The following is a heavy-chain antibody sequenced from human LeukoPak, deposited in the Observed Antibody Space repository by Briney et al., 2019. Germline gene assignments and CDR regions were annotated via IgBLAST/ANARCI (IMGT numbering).Heavy chain of an antibody. CDR2: INHSGST. CDR1: GGSFSGYF. CDR3: ARGRHYSSGNYFPRSMGYYYMDV. V-gene: IGHV4-34*01. Sequence: SETLSLTCAVYGGSFSGYFWSWIRHPPGKGLECIGEINHSGSTNYNLCLKSRVPISVDTSKNQFSLKLSSVTAADTAVYYCARGRHYSSGNYFPRSMGYYYMDVWDKGTTVTVSS. J-gene: IGHJ6*03. D-gene: IGHD3-10*01.